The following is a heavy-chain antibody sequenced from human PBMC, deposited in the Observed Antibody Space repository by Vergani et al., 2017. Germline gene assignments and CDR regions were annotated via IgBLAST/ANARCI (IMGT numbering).Heavy chain of an antibody. J-gene: IGHJ6*02. D-gene: IGHD5-12*01. CDR1: GFTFSNAW. Sequence: EVQLVESGGGLVKPGGSLRLLCVASGFTFSNAWMSWVRQAPGKGLEWVGRIKSKTDGGITDYAAPVKGRFTISRDDSKNTLYLQMNSLKTEDTAVYYCLADIMAAYVMDVWGQGTTVTVS. CDR3: LADIMAAYVMDV. V-gene: IGHV3-15*01. CDR2: IKSKTDGGIT.